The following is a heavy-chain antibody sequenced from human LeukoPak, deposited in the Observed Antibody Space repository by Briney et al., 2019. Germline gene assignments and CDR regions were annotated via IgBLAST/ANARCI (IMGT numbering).Heavy chain of an antibody. CDR1: GYSISSGYY. V-gene: IGHV4-38-2*01. J-gene: IGHJ4*02. D-gene: IGHD1-7*01. CDR3: ARQLGTTANFDY. CDR2: IYYGGSS. Sequence: SETLSLTCSVSGYSISSGYYWGWVRQPPGKGLEWIGVIYYGGSSSYNPSLKSRVTMSVDTSKNQFSLRLSSVTAADTAVYYCARQLGTTANFDYWGQGTLVSVHS.